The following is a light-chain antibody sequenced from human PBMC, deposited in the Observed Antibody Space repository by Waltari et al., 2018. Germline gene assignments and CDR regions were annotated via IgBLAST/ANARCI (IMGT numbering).Light chain of an antibody. CDR2: DAS. CDR1: QSVSNY. CDR3: QQRSNLPPLT. Sequence: DIVLTQSPATLSLAPGERATCSCRASQSVSNYLAWYQQKPGQAPRLLIYDASNRATGIPARFSCSWSGTDFTLTISSLEPEDFAVYYCQQRSNLPPLTFGGGTKVEMK. J-gene: IGKJ4*01. V-gene: IGKV3-11*01.